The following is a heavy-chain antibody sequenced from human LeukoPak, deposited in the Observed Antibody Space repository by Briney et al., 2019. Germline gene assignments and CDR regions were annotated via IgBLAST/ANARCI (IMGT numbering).Heavy chain of an antibody. CDR1: GFTVSSNY. D-gene: IGHD1-1*01. J-gene: IGHJ4*02. CDR2: IYSGGST. V-gene: IGHV3-66*01. CDR3: ARDETTRHGY. Sequence: GGSLRLSCAASGFTVSSNYMSWVRQAPGKGLEWVSVIYSGGSTYYAGSVKGRFTISRDNSKNTLYLQMNSLRAEDTAVYYCARDETTRHGYWGQGTLVTVSS.